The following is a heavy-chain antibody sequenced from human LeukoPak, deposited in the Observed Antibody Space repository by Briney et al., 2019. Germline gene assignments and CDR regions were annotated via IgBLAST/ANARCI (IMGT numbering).Heavy chain of an antibody. V-gene: IGHV3-23*01. Sequence: PGGSLRLSCAASGFTFSSYAMSWVRQAPGKGLEWVSAISDNGDSTYYADSVKGRFTISRDNSKNTLYLQMNSLRAEDTAVYYCARDWDYDILTGYCDYWGQGTLVTVSS. CDR2: ISDNGDST. CDR3: ARDWDYDILTGYCDY. J-gene: IGHJ4*02. CDR1: GFTFSSYA. D-gene: IGHD3-9*01.